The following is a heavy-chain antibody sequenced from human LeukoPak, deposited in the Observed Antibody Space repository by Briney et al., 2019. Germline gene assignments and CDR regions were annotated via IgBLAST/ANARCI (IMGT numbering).Heavy chain of an antibody. J-gene: IGHJ6*02. Sequence: GGSLRLSCAASGFTFSSYSMNWVRQAPGKGLEWVSSISSSSSYIYYADSVKGRSTISRDNAKNSLYLQMNSLRAEDTAVYYCARDSNPYGSGSTEVRYYYYGMDVWGQGTTVTVSS. CDR3: ARDSNPYGSGSTEVRYYYYGMDV. CDR1: GFTFSSYS. D-gene: IGHD3-10*01. CDR2: ISSSSSYI. V-gene: IGHV3-21*01.